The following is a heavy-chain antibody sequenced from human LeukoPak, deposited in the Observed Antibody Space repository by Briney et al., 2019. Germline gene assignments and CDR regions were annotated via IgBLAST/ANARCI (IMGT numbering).Heavy chain of an antibody. Sequence: SETLSLTCTVPGGSISSSSYYWGWIRQPPGKGLEWIGSIYYSGSTYYNPSLKSRVTISVDTSKNQFSLKLSSVTAADTAVYYCATHGSDIQNWFDPWGQGTLVTVSS. J-gene: IGHJ5*02. CDR1: GGSISSSSYY. CDR2: IYYSGST. V-gene: IGHV4-39*01. CDR3: ATHGSDIQNWFDP. D-gene: IGHD2-15*01.